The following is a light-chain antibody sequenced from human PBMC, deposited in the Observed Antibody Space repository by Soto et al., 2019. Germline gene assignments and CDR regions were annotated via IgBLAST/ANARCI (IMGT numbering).Light chain of an antibody. CDR3: MEGTHRKT. Sequence: DVVMTQSPLSLPVTLGQPASISCRSSQSLLHSSGDILLTWFHQRPGQAPRRLIYMVSRRDTGVPDRFSGSGSGTDFTLTISRVEAEDAGTYYCMEGTHRKTFGQGTKLEIK. CDR1: QSLLHSSGDIL. V-gene: IGKV2-30*02. J-gene: IGKJ2*01. CDR2: MVS.